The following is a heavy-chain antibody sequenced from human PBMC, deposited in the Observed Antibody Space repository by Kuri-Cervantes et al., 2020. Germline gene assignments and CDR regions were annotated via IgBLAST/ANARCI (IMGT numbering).Heavy chain of an antibody. V-gene: IGHV4-59*13. CDR1: GGSISSYY. CDR3: AGEVYAPGPFDI. J-gene: IGHJ3*02. CDR2: IYYSDTS. D-gene: IGHD2-8*01. Sequence: SETLSLTCTVSGGSISSYYWSWIRQPPGKGLEWIGYIYYSDTSNYNPSLKSRVTMSVDTSKNQFSLKLRSVTAEDTAVYYCAGEVYAPGPFDIWGQGTVVTVSS.